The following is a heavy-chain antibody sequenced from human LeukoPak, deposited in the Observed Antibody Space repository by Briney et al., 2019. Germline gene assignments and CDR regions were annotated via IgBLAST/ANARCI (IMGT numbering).Heavy chain of an antibody. CDR1: GFTFSSYA. Sequence: GGSLRLSCAASGFTFSSYAMSWVRQAPGKGLEWVSTISGSGGSTYYADSVKGRFTISRDNSKNTLYLQMNSLRAEDTAVYYCARDGPSYYYDSSGYLRDFDYWGQGTLVTVSS. J-gene: IGHJ4*02. CDR3: ARDGPSYYYDSSGYLRDFDY. D-gene: IGHD3-22*01. CDR2: ISGSGGST. V-gene: IGHV3-23*01.